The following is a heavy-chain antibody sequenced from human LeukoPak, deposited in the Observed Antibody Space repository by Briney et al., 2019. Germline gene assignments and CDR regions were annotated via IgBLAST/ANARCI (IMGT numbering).Heavy chain of an antibody. CDR3: AREPYNSGWYAGYFQH. Sequence: SQTLSLTCTVSGGSISSGSYYWSWIRQPAGKGLEWIGRIYTSGSTNYNPSLKSRVTISVDTSKNQLSLKLSSVTAADTAVYYCAREPYNSGWYAGYFQHWGQGTLVTVSS. V-gene: IGHV4-61*02. J-gene: IGHJ1*01. D-gene: IGHD6-19*01. CDR2: IYTSGST. CDR1: GGSISSGSYY.